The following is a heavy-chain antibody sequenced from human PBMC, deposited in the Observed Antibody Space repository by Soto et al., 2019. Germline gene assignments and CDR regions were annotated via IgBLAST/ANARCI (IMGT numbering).Heavy chain of an antibody. CDR2: ISSSSSTI. D-gene: IGHD6-13*01. V-gene: IGHV3-48*01. CDR1: GFTFSGYS. Sequence: EVQLVESGGGLVQPGGSLRLSCAASGFTFSGYSMNWVRQAPGKGLEWVSYISSSSSTIYYADSVKGRFTISRDNAKNSLYLQMNSLRAEDTAVHYCARSVAAVREDEFFQHWGQGTLVTVSS. J-gene: IGHJ1*01. CDR3: ARSVAAVREDEFFQH.